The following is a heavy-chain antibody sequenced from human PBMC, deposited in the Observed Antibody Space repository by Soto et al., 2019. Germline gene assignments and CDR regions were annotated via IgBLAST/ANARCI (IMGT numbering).Heavy chain of an antibody. J-gene: IGHJ6*02. CDR2: INPNSGGT. CDR3: ARDGGGPNPVVAATSYYYYYGMDV. CDR1: GYTFTGYY. D-gene: IGHD2-15*01. V-gene: IGHV1-2*04. Sequence: ASVKVSCKASGYTFTGYYMHWVRQAPGQGLEWMGWINPNSGGTNYAQKFQGWVTMTRDTSISTAYMELSRLRSDDTAVYYCARDGGGPNPVVAATSYYYYYGMDVWGQGTTVTSP.